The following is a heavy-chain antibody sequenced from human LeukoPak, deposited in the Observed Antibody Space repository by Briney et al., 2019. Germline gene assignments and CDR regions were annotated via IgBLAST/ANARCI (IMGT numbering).Heavy chain of an antibody. J-gene: IGHJ6*04. V-gene: IGHV1-2*02. D-gene: IGHD2-15*01. CDR2: INPNSGGT. CDR3: ARDLVAANYGMDV. CDR1: GYTFTGYC. Sequence: ASVKVSCKASGYTFTGYCMHWVRQAPGQGLEWMGWINPNSGGTNYAQKFQGRVTMTRDTSISTAYMELSRLRSDDTAVYYCARDLVAANYGMDVWGKGTTVTVSS.